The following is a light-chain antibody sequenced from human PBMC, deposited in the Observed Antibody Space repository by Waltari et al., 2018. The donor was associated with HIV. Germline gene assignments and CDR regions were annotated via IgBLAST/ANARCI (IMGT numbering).Light chain of an antibody. CDR2: GAS. Sequence: EIVLTQSPDTLSLSPGERATLSCRASQSVSSSYLAWYQQKPGQAPRLLIYGASSRATGIPDRFSGSGSGTDFTLTISRLEPEDFAVYSCQQYGSLPLTFGGGTKVEIK. CDR3: QQYGSLPLT. CDR1: QSVSSSY. J-gene: IGKJ4*01. V-gene: IGKV3-20*01.